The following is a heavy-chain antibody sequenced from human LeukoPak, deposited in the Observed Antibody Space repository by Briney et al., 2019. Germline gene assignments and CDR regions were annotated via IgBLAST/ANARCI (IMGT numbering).Heavy chain of an antibody. CDR3: ARDTFYCSSTTCYSVDYCYMDV. J-gene: IGHJ6*03. D-gene: IGHD2-2*01. CDR2: IYTSGST. V-gene: IGHV4-4*07. Sequence: SETLSLTCTVSGFSISSYYWSWIRQPPGKGLEWIGRIYTSGSTNYHPSHKIRVTMSGETSKNQFSLKLSSVTAADTAVYYCARDTFYCSSTTCYSVDYCYMDVWGKGTTVTVSS. CDR1: GFSISSYY.